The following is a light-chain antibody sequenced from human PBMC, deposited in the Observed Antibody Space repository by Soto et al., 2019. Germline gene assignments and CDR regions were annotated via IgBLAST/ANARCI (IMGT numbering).Light chain of an antibody. CDR1: SSDVGGYHY. CDR3: SSYTSSSTRV. CDR2: DVS. J-gene: IGLJ2*01. V-gene: IGLV2-14*01. Sequence: QSALTQPDSVSGAPGQSITISCTGTSSDVGGYHYVSWHQQHPGKAPKHMIYDVSNRPSGVSNRFSGSKSGNTASLTISGLQAEDEADYYCSSYTSSSTRVFGGGTKVTVL.